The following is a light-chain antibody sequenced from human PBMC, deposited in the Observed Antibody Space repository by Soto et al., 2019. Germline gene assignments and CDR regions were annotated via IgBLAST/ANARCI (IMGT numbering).Light chain of an antibody. CDR2: KAS. CDR3: QQYSGYSVT. Sequence: DIQMTQSPSTLSASVGDRVTITCRASQSISSWLAWYQQKPGKAPKLLIYKASSLESGVPSRFSGSESGTEFTLTISSLQPDDFATYCCQQYSGYSVTFGGWTKVEIK. J-gene: IGKJ4*01. CDR1: QSISSW. V-gene: IGKV1-5*03.